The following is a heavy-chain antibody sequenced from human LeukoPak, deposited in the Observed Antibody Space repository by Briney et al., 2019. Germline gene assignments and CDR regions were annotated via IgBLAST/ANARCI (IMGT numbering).Heavy chain of an antibody. CDR1: GFTFSSYE. D-gene: IGHD6-6*01. V-gene: IGHV3-48*03. Sequence: GGYLRLSCAASGFTFSSYEMNWVRQAPGKGLEWVSYINSSGSTIYYADSVKGRFTISRDNAKHSLYLQMNSLRAEDTAVYYCARDGVAARRFDYWGQGTLVTVSS. J-gene: IGHJ4*02. CDR3: ARDGVAARRFDY. CDR2: INSSGSTI.